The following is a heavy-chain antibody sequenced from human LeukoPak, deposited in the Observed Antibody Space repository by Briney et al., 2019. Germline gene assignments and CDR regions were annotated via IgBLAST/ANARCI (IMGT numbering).Heavy chain of an antibody. CDR1: GYTFTSYD. V-gene: IGHV1-8*03. CDR2: MNPNSGNT. D-gene: IGHD3-10*01. J-gene: IGHJ6*03. CDR3: ARGRSSGAPKKANYYYYHMDV. Sequence: ASVKVPCKASGYTFTSYDINWVRQATGQGLEWMGWMNPNSGNTGYAQKFQGRVTITRNTSISTAYMELSSLRSDDTAVYYCARGRSSGAPKKANYYYYHMDVWGKGTTVTVSS.